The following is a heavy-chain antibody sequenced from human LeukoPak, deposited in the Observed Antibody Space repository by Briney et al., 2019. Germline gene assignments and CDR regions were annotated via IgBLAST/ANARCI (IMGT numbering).Heavy chain of an antibody. CDR3: ARAMDV. V-gene: IGHV3-7*04. J-gene: IGHJ6*02. CDR2: IKQDGNEK. Sequence: GGPLRLSCAGSGFTFSSYWMHWVRQAPGKGLEWVANIKQDGNEKYYVGSVKGRFTISRDNAKNSVYLQMNSLRAEDTAVYYCARAMDVWGQGTTVTVSS. CDR1: GFTFSSYW.